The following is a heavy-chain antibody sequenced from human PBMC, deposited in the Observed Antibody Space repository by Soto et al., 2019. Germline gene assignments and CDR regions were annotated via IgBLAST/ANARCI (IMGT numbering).Heavy chain of an antibody. D-gene: IGHD2-15*01. V-gene: IGHV4-39*01. CDR3: ARRGVSSYYSNY. CDR2: IYYSGST. Sequence: SETLSLTCTVSGGSISDSSYFWDWIRQPPGKGLEWIGNIYYSGSTYYNSSLKSRVTISVDTSKNQFSLKLSSVTAADTAVYYRARRGVSSYYSNYWGLGTLVTVSS. CDR1: GGSISDSSYF. J-gene: IGHJ4*02.